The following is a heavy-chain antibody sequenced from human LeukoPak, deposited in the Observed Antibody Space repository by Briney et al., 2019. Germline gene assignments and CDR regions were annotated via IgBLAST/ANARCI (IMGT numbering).Heavy chain of an antibody. D-gene: IGHD3-10*01. J-gene: IGHJ4*02. CDR1: GYTFTGYY. CDR2: INPNSGGT. CDR3: ARGTDTYYEY. V-gene: IGHV1-2*02. Sequence: GASVKVSCKASGYTFTGYYMHWVRQAPGQGLEWMGWINPNSGGTNYVQKFQGRVTMTRDTSISTGYMEMSRLRSEDTAVYYCARGTDTYYEYWGQGTLVTVSS.